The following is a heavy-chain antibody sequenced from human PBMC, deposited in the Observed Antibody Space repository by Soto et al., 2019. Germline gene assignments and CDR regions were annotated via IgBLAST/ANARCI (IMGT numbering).Heavy chain of an antibody. V-gene: IGHV3-23*01. CDR1: GFTFSVYA. D-gene: IGHD2-21*02. CDR2: VTANGGST. Sequence: GGSLRLSCAATGFTFSVYAMTWVRQAPGKGLEWVSAVTANGGSTNSADSVKGRFTISRDNYKNTLFLQMNSLRAEDTAVYYYSSLGVGDWANYYYYYGMDVWGQGTTVTVSS. J-gene: IGHJ6*02. CDR3: SSLGVGDWANYYYYYGMDV.